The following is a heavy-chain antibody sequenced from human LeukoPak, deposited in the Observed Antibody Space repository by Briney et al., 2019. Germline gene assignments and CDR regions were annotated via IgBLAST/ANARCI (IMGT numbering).Heavy chain of an antibody. Sequence: ASVKVSCKASGGTFSSYAISWVRQAPGQGLEWMGGVIPIFGTANYAQKFQGRVTITADKSTSTAYMELSSLRSEDTAVYYCARALSGYEGATYYYYMDVWGKGTMVTVSS. V-gene: IGHV1-69*06. J-gene: IGHJ6*03. D-gene: IGHD5-12*01. CDR1: GGTFSSYA. CDR3: ARALSGYEGATYYYYMDV. CDR2: VIPIFGTA.